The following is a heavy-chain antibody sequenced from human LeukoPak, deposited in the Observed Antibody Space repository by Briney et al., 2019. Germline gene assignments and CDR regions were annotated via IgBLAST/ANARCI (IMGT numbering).Heavy chain of an antibody. CDR2: LVYDERS. J-gene: IGHJ4*02. CDR1: GFPFSSYG. D-gene: IGHD6-19*01. V-gene: IGHV3-33*01. Sequence: GGSLRLSCAASGFPFSSYGMHCVRQAPGKGLEWVARLVYDERSDYANSVKGRFSISRDNSKNTLFLDMSDLRVEDTAVYYCARDLSAAFDFWGQGVLVTVSS. CDR3: ARDLSAAFDF.